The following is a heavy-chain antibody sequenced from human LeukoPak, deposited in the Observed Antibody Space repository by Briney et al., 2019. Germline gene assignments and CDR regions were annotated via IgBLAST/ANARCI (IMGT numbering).Heavy chain of an antibody. J-gene: IGHJ4*02. CDR2: ISGDGRTT. CDR1: GFTFSSYW. V-gene: IGHV3-74*01. Sequence: GGSLRLSCAASGFTFSSYWMHWVRQAPGKGLVWVSRISGDGRTTSYADSVKGRFTISRDNAKNTLYLQMNSLRVEDTAVYCCVDYGERWGQGTLVTVSS. D-gene: IGHD4-17*01. CDR3: VDYGER.